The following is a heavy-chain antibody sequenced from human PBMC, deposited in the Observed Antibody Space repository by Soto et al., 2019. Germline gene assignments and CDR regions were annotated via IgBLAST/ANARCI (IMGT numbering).Heavy chain of an antibody. D-gene: IGHD4-17*01. J-gene: IGHJ2*01. CDR2: IGTAGDP. CDR1: GFTFSSYD. CDR3: ARASVPHGDYGYWYFDL. V-gene: IGHV3-13*05. Sequence: GGSLRLSCAASGFTFSSYDMHWVRQATGKGLEWVSAIGTAGDPYYPGSVKGRFTISRENAKNSLYLQMNSLRAGDTAVYYCARASVPHGDYGYWYFDLWGRGTLVTVSS.